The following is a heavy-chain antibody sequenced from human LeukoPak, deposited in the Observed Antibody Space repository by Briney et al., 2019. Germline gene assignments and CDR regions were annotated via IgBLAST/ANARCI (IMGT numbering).Heavy chain of an antibody. CDR2: ISPNSGAT. Sequence: ASVKVSCKASGYTFTGYYMHWVRQAPGQGLEWMGWISPNSGATNYAQKFQARVTMTGDTSISTTYMELSSLRSDDTAVYYCARLGGGSSWSNFDYWGQGTLVTVSS. V-gene: IGHV1-2*02. D-gene: IGHD6-13*01. J-gene: IGHJ4*02. CDR3: ARLGGGSSWSNFDY. CDR1: GYTFTGYY.